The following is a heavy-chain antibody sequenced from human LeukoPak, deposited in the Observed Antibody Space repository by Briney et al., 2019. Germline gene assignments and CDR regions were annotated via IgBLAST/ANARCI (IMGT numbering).Heavy chain of an antibody. D-gene: IGHD2-15*01. J-gene: IGHJ4*02. CDR2: ISGSGGST. CDR3: AKLYCSGGSCYGIDY. V-gene: IGHV3-23*01. Sequence: GGSLRLSCAASGFTFSSYAMSWVRQAPGKGLEWVSAISGSGGSTYYADSVKGRFTISRDNSKNTLYLQMNSLRAEDTAVYYCAKLYCSGGSCYGIDYWGQGTLVTVSS. CDR1: GFTFSSYA.